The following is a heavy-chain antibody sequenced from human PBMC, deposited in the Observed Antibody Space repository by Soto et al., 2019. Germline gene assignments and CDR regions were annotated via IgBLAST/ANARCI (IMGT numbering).Heavy chain of an antibody. CDR3: TTDTGKETTRFLAFDL. D-gene: IGHD1-7*01. V-gene: IGHV3-15*01. CDR2: IKSRTEGGTT. J-gene: IGHJ3*01. CDR1: GFTFSKAS. Sequence: GGSLRLSCAASGFTFSKASMNWVRQAPGKGLEWVGRIKSRTEGGTTDYAAPVKGRFSISRDDSKSTLYLQMSSLKTEDTAVYHCTTDTGKETTRFLAFDLWGQGTMVTVSS.